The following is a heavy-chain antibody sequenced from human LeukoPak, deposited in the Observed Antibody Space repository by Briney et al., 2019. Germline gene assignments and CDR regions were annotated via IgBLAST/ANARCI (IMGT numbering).Heavy chain of an antibody. D-gene: IGHD6-19*01. J-gene: IGHJ4*02. CDR3: ARGSSGWYTRFDY. Sequence: SVKVSCKASGGTFSSYAISWVRQAPGQGLEWMGGIIPIFGTANYAQKFQGRVTITTDESTSTAYMELSSLRSEDTAVYYCARGSSGWYTRFDYWGQGTLVTVSS. CDR1: GGTFSSYA. CDR2: IIPIFGTA. V-gene: IGHV1-69*05.